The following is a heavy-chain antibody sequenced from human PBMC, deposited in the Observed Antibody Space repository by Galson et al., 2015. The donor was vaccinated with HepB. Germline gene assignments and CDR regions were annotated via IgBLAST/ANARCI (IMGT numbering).Heavy chain of an antibody. CDR3: ATLLDIVVVVAAQEGGDY. V-gene: IGHV1-69-2*01. Sequence: VKISCYAAGYTSTDYYMHRLQQAPGEGREWRGLVDTEDGETIYAEKFQGRVTITADTATDTAYMELNSQRSEDTAVYYCATLLDIVVVVAAQEGGDYWGQGTLVTVSS. CDR2: VDTEDGET. CDR1: GYTSTDYY. J-gene: IGHJ4*02. D-gene: IGHD2-15*01.